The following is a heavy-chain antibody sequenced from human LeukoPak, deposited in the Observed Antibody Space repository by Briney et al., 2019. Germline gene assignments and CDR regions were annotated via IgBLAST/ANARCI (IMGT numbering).Heavy chain of an antibody. D-gene: IGHD3-3*01. CDR2: ISSSSSYT. CDR3: ARNVWSGYYIFDY. CDR1: GFTFSDYY. V-gene: IGHV3-11*06. Sequence: GGSLRLSRAASGFTFSDYYMSWIRQTPGKGLEWVSYISSSSSYTNYADSVKGRFTISRDNAKNSLYLQMNSLRAEDTAVYYCARNVWSGYYIFDYWGQGTLVTVSS. J-gene: IGHJ4*02.